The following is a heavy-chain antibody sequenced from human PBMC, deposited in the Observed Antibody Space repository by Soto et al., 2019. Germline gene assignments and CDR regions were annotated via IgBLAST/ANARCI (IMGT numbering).Heavy chain of an antibody. CDR2: IYSGGST. J-gene: IGHJ4*02. CDR1: GFTVSSNY. V-gene: IGHV3-66*04. CDR3: ARLSPSSSSSFDY. D-gene: IGHD6-6*01. Sequence: GGSLRLSCAASGFTVSSNYMSWVRQAPGKGLEWVSVIYSGGSTYYADSVKGRFSISRDNSKNTLYLQMNSLRAEDTAVYYCARLSPSSSSSFDYWGQGTLVTVSS.